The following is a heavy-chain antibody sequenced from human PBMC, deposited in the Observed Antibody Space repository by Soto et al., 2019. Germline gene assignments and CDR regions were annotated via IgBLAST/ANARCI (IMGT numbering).Heavy chain of an antibody. J-gene: IGHJ4*02. D-gene: IGHD2-15*01. CDR3: ARVTDGGITPYFIDY. CDR1: GYTFTSYY. V-gene: IGHV1-46*01. Sequence: ASVKVSCKASGYTFTSYYMHWVRQAPGQGLEWMGIINPSGGSTSYAQKFQGRVTMTRDTSTSTVYMELSSLRSEDTAVYYCARVTDGGITPYFIDYWGQGTLVTVSS. CDR2: INPSGGST.